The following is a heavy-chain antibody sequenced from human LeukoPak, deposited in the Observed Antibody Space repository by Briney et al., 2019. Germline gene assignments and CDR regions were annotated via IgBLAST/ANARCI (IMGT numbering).Heavy chain of an antibody. D-gene: IGHD1-20*01. J-gene: IGHJ6*03. CDR3: GKSNWNGYYYYYMDV. CDR1: GFPFSNYA. CDR2: ISGSGGST. Sequence: GGSLRLSCAASGFPFSNYAITWVRQAPGKGLEWVSAISGSGGSTNYADFVKGRFTISRYNSKNTLYLQMNSLRAEDTAVYYCGKSNWNGYYYYYMDVWGKGTTVTVSS. V-gene: IGHV3-23*01.